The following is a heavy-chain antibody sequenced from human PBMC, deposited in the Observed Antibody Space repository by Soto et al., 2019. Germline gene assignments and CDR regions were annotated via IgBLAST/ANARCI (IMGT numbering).Heavy chain of an antibody. D-gene: IGHD3-22*01. Sequence: SETLSLTCTVSGGSISSGDYYWSWIRQPPGKGLEWIGYIYYSGSTYYNPSLKSRVTISVDTSKNQFSLKLSSVTAADTAVYYCARASDSSGPRGPYYYYYGMDVWGQGTTVTVSS. J-gene: IGHJ6*02. V-gene: IGHV4-30-4*01. CDR1: GGSISSGDYY. CDR2: IYYSGST. CDR3: ARASDSSGPRGPYYYYYGMDV.